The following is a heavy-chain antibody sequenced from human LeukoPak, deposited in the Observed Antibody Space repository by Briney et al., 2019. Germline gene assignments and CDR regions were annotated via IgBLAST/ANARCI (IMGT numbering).Heavy chain of an antibody. CDR3: AKNSGYSYGYAYYFDY. D-gene: IGHD5-18*01. J-gene: IGHJ4*02. CDR2: ISGSGGST. CDR1: GFTFSSYA. V-gene: IGHV3-23*01. Sequence: PGGSLRLSCAASGFTFSSYAMSWVRQAPGKGLEWVSAISGSGGSTYYADSVKGRFTISRDNSKNTLYLQMNSLRAEDTAVYHCAKNSGYSYGYAYYFDYWGQGTLVTVSS.